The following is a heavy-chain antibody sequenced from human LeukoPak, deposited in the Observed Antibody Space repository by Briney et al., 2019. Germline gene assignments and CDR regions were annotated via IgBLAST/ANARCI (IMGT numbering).Heavy chain of an antibody. J-gene: IGHJ4*02. CDR1: GYTFTSYG. V-gene: IGHV1-18*01. Sequence: ASVKVSCKASGYTFTSYGISWVRQAPGQGLEWMGWISAYNGNTNYAQKLQGRATMTTDTSTSTAYMELRSLRFDDTAVYHCARDLRVGYYDSSGYSSDFWGQGTLVTVSS. D-gene: IGHD3-22*01. CDR3: ARDLRVGYYDSSGYSSDF. CDR2: ISAYNGNT.